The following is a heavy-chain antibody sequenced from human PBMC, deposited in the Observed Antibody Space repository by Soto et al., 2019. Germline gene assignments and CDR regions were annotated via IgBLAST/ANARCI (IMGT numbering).Heavy chain of an antibody. CDR1: GFTVSSNY. J-gene: IGHJ4*02. CDR2: IYSGGST. CDR3: ARDLKGPFDY. Sequence: EVQLVESGGGLIQPGGSLRLSCAASGFTVSSNYMSWVRQAPGKGLEWVSVIYSGGSTYYADSVKGRFTIATDNSKNTLYLQMNSLSAEDTAVYYCARDLKGPFDYWGQGTLVTVSS. V-gene: IGHV3-53*01.